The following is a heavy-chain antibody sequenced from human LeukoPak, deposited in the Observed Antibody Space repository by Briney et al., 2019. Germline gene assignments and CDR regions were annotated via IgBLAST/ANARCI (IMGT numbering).Heavy chain of an antibody. V-gene: IGHV4-31*03. Sequence: SETLSLTCTVSGGSISSGGYYWSWIRQHPGTGLEWIGYIYYSGSTCYNPSLKSRVTISVDTSKNQFSLKLSSVTAADTAVYYCARSIGMADAFDIWGQGTMVTVSS. CDR1: GGSISSGGYY. CDR2: IYYSGST. CDR3: ARSIGMADAFDI. D-gene: IGHD5-24*01. J-gene: IGHJ3*02.